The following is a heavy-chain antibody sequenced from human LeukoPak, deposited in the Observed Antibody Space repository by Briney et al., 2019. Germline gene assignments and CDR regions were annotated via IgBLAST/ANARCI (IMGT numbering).Heavy chain of an antibody. Sequence: GESLKISCKGSGYSFTSYWISCVRQMPGKGLEWMGIIYPGDSDTRYSPSFQGQVTISADKSISTAYLQWSSLKASDTAMYYCARHSRITIFGVEDYWGQGTLVTVSS. J-gene: IGHJ4*02. V-gene: IGHV5-51*01. CDR1: GYSFTSYW. CDR3: ARHSRITIFGVEDY. CDR2: IYPGDSDT. D-gene: IGHD3-3*01.